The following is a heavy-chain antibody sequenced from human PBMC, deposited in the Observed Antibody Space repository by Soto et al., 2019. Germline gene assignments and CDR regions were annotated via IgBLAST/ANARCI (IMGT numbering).Heavy chain of an antibody. CDR1: GGSISSYY. D-gene: IGHD5-18*01. V-gene: IGHV4-59*01. CDR2: IYYSGST. J-gene: IGHJ6*02. Sequence: PSETLSLTCTVSGGSISSYYWSWIRQPPGKGLEWIGYIYYSGSTNYNPSLKSRVTISVDTSKNQFSLKLSSVTAADTAVYYCARESAMVTLGASYYYGMDVWGQGTTVTVSS. CDR3: ARESAMVTLGASYYYGMDV.